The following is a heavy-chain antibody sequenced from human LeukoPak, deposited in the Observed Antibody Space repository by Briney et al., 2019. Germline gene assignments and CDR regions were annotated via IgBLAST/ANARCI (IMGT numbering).Heavy chain of an antibody. V-gene: IGHV6-1*01. Sequence: SQTLSLTCAISGDSVSINSAAWNWVRQSPSRGLEWLGRTYYRSKWYNDYAGSVKSRITINPDTSKNQFSLQLNSVTPEDTAMYYCAKLTTRGYSGYDYYYYGMDVWGQGTTVTVSS. D-gene: IGHD5-12*01. CDR1: GDSVSINSAA. J-gene: IGHJ6*02. CDR2: TYYRSKWYN. CDR3: AKLTTRGYSGYDYYYYGMDV.